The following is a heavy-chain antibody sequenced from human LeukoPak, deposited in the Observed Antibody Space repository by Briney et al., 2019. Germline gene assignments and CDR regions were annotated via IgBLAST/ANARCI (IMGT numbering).Heavy chain of an antibody. V-gene: IGHV3-21*01. D-gene: IGHD3-22*01. CDR3: ARADINYYDSSGYGDY. J-gene: IGHJ4*02. Sequence: GGSLRLSCAASGFTFSTYALSWVRQAPGKGLEWVSSISSSSSYIYYADSVKGRFTISRDNAKNSLYLQMNSLRAEDTAVYYCARADINYYDSSGYGDYWGQGTLVTVSS. CDR2: ISSSSSYI. CDR1: GFTFSTYA.